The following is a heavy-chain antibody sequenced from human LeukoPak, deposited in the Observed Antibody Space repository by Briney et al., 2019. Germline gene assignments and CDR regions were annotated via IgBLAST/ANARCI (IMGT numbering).Heavy chain of an antibody. CDR2: LYWDDDK. V-gene: IGHV2-5*02. J-gene: IGHJ3*02. Sequence: SGPTLVKPTQTLTLTCTFSGFSLSTSGVGVGWIRQPPGKALEWLALLYWDDDKRYSPSLKSRLTITKDTSKNQVVLTMTNMDPVDTATYYCAHRPFYSSSWYTDAFDIWGQGTMVTVSS. D-gene: IGHD6-13*01. CDR1: GFSLSTSGVG. CDR3: AHRPFYSSSWYTDAFDI.